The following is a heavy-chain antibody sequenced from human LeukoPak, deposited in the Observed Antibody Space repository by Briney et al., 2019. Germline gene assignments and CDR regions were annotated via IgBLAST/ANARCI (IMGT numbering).Heavy chain of an antibody. CDR3: ARDLKESGDYYFDY. V-gene: IGHV3-30*04. Sequence: GGSLRLSCAASGFTFSSYAMHWVRQAPGKGLEWVAVISYDGSNKYYADSVKGRFTISRDNSKNTLYLQMNSLRAEDTAVYYCARDLKESGDYYFDYWGQGTLVTVSS. CDR1: GFTFSSYA. CDR2: ISYDGSNK. J-gene: IGHJ4*02.